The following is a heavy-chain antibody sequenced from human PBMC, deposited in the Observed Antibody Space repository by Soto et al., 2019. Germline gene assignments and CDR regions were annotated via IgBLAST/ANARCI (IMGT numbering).Heavy chain of an antibody. Sequence: GGSLRLSCTGSGFPCSSYNINWVRQAPGKGLEWVSSITVGSSHIYQPNSMKGRFTISRDDAKNSVYLQIDSLRDEDTALYYCSRSPEVGVRGAYWGQGTLVTVSS. V-gene: IGHV3-21*01. CDR1: GFPCSSYN. CDR3: SRSPEVGVRGAY. D-gene: IGHD3-16*01. J-gene: IGHJ4*02. CDR2: ITVGSSHI.